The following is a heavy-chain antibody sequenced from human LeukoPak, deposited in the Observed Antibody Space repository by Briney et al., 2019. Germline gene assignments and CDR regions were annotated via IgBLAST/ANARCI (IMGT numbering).Heavy chain of an antibody. J-gene: IGHJ4*02. D-gene: IGHD1-26*01. CDR2: IDGPTDRT. CDR3: ATWVGAHFDY. CDR1: VCTFSSFA. V-gene: IGHV3-23*01. Sequence: GESRRLSCAASVCTFSSFAMSGVRQAPGKELGWVSTIDGPTDRTHYADSVMRRFTISRDNSKNTLYLQMNTLRAEDTAVYFCATWVGAHFDYWGQGPLVTVSS.